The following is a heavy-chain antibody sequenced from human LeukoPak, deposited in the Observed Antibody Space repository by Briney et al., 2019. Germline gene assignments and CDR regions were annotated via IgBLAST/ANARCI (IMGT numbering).Heavy chain of an antibody. CDR2: IRHDGSKE. CDR3: AKDNSRYGSGSYRFED. Sequence: GGSLRLSCAASGFTFSSYGMHWVRQAPGKGLEWVAFIRHDGSKEYYADSVRGRFTISRDNSKNTLYLQMNSLRAEDTGVYYGAKDNSRYGSGSYRFEDWGQGTLVTVCS. J-gene: IGHJ4*02. D-gene: IGHD3-10*01. V-gene: IGHV3-30*02. CDR1: GFTFSSYG.